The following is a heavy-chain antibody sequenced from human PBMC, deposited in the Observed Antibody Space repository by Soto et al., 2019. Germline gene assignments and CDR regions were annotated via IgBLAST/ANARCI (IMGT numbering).Heavy chain of an antibody. J-gene: IGHJ4*02. CDR1: GFTFSSYE. V-gene: IGHV3-48*03. D-gene: IGHD6-19*01. Sequence: EVQLVESGGGLVQPGGSLRLSCGASGFTFSSYEMNWVHQAPGKGLEWVSYISSSDNTIYYADSVKGRFTISRDNAKNSLYLQMNSLRAEDSAVYYCARSGEVAGNDYWGQGTLVTVSS. CDR3: ARSGEVAGNDY. CDR2: ISSSDNTI.